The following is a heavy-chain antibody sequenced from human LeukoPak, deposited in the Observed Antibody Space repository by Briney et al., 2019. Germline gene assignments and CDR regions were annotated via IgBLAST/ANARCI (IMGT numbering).Heavy chain of an antibody. V-gene: IGHV1-69*13. D-gene: IGHD5-18*01. CDR3: ATGGYSYGHYYYYGMDV. CDR2: IIPIFGTA. Sequence: ASVKVSCKASGGTFSSCAISWVRQPPGQGLEWVGGIIPIFGTANYAQKFQGRVTITADESTSTAYMELSSLRSEDTAVYYCATGGYSYGHYYYYGMDVWGQGTTVTVSS. CDR1: GGTFSSCA. J-gene: IGHJ6*02.